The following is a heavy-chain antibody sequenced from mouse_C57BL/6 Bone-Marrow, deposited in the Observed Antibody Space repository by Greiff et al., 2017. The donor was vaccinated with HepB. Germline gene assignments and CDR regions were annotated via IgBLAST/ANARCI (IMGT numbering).Heavy chain of an antibody. CDR2: IRSKSSNYAT. Sequence: EVKPVESGGGFVQPKGSLKLSCAASGFTFNSYAMHWVRQAPGKGLEWVDRIRSKSSNYATYYADSVKDRFTISRDDSQSMLYLQMNNLKTEDTAMYYCVRDPAYWGQGTLVTVSA. V-gene: IGHV10-3*01. CDR3: VRDPAY. J-gene: IGHJ3*01. CDR1: GFTFNSYA.